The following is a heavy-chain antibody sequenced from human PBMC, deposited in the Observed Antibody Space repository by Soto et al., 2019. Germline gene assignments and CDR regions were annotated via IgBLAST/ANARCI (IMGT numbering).Heavy chain of an antibody. D-gene: IGHD3-3*01. V-gene: IGHV3-23*01. Sequence: EVQLLESGGGLVQPGGSLRLSCAASGFTFSSYAMSWVRQAPGKGLEWVSAISGSGGSTYYADSVKGRFTISRDNAKNTLYLQINSLRAEDKAVYYCARYYDFWSGYYKGGDSYYGMDVWGQGTTVTVSS. J-gene: IGHJ6*02. CDR3: ARYYDFWSGYYKGGDSYYGMDV. CDR2: ISGSGGST. CDR1: GFTFSSYA.